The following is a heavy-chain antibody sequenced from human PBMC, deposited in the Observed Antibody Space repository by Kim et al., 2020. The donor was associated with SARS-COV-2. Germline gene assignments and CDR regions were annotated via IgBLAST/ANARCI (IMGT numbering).Heavy chain of an antibody. V-gene: IGHV1-46*01. D-gene: IGHD2-2*02. Sequence: FQGRVTMTRDTSTSTVYMELSSLRSEDTAVYYCARDRYPSYVNYYYGMDVWGQGTTVTVSS. J-gene: IGHJ6*02. CDR3: ARDRYPSYVNYYYGMDV.